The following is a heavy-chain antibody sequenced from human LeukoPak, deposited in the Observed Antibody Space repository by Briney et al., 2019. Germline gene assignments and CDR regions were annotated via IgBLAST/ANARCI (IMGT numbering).Heavy chain of an antibody. Sequence: GASVNVPCKASGGTLRSYANRWVRQAPGQGLEWMGRNIPILGIANYAQKFQGRVTIPADKSTSTAYMELGSLRSEDTAVYYCAREPYSSSWYPFDYWGQGTLVTVSS. J-gene: IGHJ4*02. CDR3: AREPYSSSWYPFDY. D-gene: IGHD6-13*01. V-gene: IGHV1-69*04. CDR2: NIPILGIA. CDR1: GGTLRSYA.